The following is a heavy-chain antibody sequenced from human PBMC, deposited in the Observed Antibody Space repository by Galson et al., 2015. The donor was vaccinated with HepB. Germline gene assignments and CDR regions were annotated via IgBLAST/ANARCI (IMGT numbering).Heavy chain of an antibody. J-gene: IGHJ4*02. D-gene: IGHD1-7*01. CDR1: GFTFSTYA. CDR3: AKRGLELHGIDY. Sequence: SLRLSCAASGFTFSTYAMSWVRQAPGKGLEWVSGITGSADKTFYADSVRGRFTISRDNSKSMLYLQMSSLRAEDTAVYYCAKRGLELHGIDYWGQGTLVTVSS. CDR2: ITGSADKT. V-gene: IGHV3-23*01.